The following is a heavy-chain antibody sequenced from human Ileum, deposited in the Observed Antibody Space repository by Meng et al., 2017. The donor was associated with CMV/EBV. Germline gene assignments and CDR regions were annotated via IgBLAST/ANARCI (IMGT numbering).Heavy chain of an antibody. J-gene: IGHJ4*02. CDR2: IYHSGST. V-gene: IGHV4-59*01. Sequence: SETLSLTCTISGGSFSSYYWTWIRQPPGKGLEWIGCIYHSGSTNYNPSLKSRVTISVDTSKYQFSLKVTSVTAADTAVYYCARIRGSSVVDYWGQGALVTVSS. D-gene: IGHD3-10*01. CDR3: ARIRGSSVVDY. CDR1: GGSFSSYY.